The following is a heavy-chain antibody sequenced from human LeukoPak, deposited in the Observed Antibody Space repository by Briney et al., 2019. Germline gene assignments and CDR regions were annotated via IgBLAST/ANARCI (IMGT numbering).Heavy chain of an antibody. CDR2: INHSGST. D-gene: IGHD1-26*01. V-gene: IGHV4-34*01. CDR1: GGSFSGYY. Sequence: PSEILSLTCAVYGGSFSGYYWSWIRQPPGKGLEWIGEINHSGSTNYNPSLKSRVTISVDTSKNQFSLKLSSVTAADTAVYYCARAHLDSGSYQWFDPWGQGTLVTVSS. CDR3: ARAHLDSGSYQWFDP. J-gene: IGHJ5*02.